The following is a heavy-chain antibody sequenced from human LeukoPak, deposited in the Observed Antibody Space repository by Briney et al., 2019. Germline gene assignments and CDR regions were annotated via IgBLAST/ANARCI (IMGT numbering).Heavy chain of an antibody. V-gene: IGHV5-51*01. CDR1: GYSFTSYW. CDR2: IYPGDSDT. Sequence: GESLKISCKGSGYSFTSYWIGWVRQMPGKGLEWMGIIYPGDSDTRYSPSFQGQVTISADESISTAYLQWSSLKASDTAMYYCARRNYDYVWHYYYYYMDVWGKGTTVTVSS. D-gene: IGHD3-16*01. J-gene: IGHJ6*03. CDR3: ARRNYDYVWHYYYYYMDV.